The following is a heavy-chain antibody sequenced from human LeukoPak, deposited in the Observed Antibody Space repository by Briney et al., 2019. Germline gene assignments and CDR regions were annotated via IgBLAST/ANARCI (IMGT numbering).Heavy chain of an antibody. CDR1: GGSISSSSYY. D-gene: IGHD3-10*01. Sequence: SETLSLTCTVSGGSISSSSYYWGWIRQPPGKGLEWIGSIYYSGSTYYNPSLKSRVTISVDTSKNQFSLKLSSVTPEDTAVYYCARGSVRSSGGTTEDYYYYGMDVWGQGTTVTVSS. J-gene: IGHJ6*02. CDR3: ARGSVRSSGGTTEDYYYYGMDV. CDR2: IYYSGST. V-gene: IGHV4-39*01.